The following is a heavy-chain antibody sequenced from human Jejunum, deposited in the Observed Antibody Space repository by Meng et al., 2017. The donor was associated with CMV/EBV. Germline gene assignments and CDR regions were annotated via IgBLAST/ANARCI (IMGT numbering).Heavy chain of an antibody. CDR2: VYYSGST. D-gene: IGHD5/OR15-5a*01. J-gene: IGHJ4*02. CDR3: ARRVPGLHYFDY. V-gene: IGHV4-31*02. CDR1: GVSISSAGYY. Sequence: VSGVSISSAGYYWTWIRHHPGKGLEWIGYVYYSGSTYYNPSLRSRVTIPLDTSKNEFSLKLYSVIAADTALYYCARRVPGLHYFDYWGQGSLVTVSS.